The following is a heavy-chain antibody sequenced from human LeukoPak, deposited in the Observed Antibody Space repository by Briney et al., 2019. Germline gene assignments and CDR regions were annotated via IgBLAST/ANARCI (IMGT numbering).Heavy chain of an antibody. Sequence: GGSLRLSCAASGFTFSSYAMSWVRQAPGKGLEWVSAISGSGGSTYYADSVKGRFTISRDNSKNTLYLQMNSLRAEDTAVYYCAKDTNYDFWSGPSLFTFGYWGQGTLVTVSS. CDR1: GFTFSSYA. CDR2: ISGSGGST. J-gene: IGHJ4*02. D-gene: IGHD3-3*01. V-gene: IGHV3-23*01. CDR3: AKDTNYDFWSGPSLFTFGY.